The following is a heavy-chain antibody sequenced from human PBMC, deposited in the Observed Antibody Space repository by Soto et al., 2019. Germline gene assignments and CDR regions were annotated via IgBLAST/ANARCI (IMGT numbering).Heavy chain of an antibody. D-gene: IGHD4-4*01. J-gene: IGHJ6*02. CDR1: GFTFSSFA. V-gene: IGHV3-23*01. Sequence: EVQLLESGGGLVQPGGSLRLSCAASGFTFSSFAMNWVRQAPGKGLEWVSAITGSGSSAYFADAVKGRFTISRDNSKKTLHLQMNSLRVEDSGVYYCAKATVTTSHFYGMDVRGQGTTVIVSS. CDR3: AKATVTTSHFYGMDV. CDR2: ITGSGSSA.